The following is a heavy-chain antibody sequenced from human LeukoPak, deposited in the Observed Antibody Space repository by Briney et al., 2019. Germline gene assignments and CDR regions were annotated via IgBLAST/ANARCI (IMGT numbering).Heavy chain of an antibody. CDR3: ARGWLVGATGPIPPN. D-gene: IGHD1-26*01. CDR1: GFTFSDYY. J-gene: IGHJ4*02. Sequence: GGSLRLSCAASGFTFSDYYMSWIRQAPGKGLEWVSYISSSGSTIYYAGSVKGRFTISRDNAKNSLYLQMNSLRAEDTAVYYCARGWLVGATGPIPPNWGQGTLVTVSS. CDR2: ISSSGSTI. V-gene: IGHV3-11*04.